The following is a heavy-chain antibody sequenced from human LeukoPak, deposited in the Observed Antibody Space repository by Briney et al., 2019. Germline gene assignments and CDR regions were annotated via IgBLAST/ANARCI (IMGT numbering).Heavy chain of an antibody. CDR1: GYTFTSYG. CDR2: ISAYNGNT. CDR3: ARSPLYCSGGSCTNWFDP. Sequence: GASVKVSCKASGYTFTSYGISWVRQAPGQGLEWMGWISAYNGNTNYAQKLQGRATMTTDTSTSTAYMELRSLRSDDTAVYYCARSPLYCSGGSCTNWFDPWGQGTLVTVSS. J-gene: IGHJ5*02. D-gene: IGHD2-15*01. V-gene: IGHV1-18*04.